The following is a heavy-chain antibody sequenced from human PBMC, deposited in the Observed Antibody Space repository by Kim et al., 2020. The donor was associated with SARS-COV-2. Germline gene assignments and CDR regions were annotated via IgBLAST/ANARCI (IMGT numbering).Heavy chain of an antibody. CDR2: GT. CDR3: ARNYGDLDV. J-gene: IGHJ4*02. D-gene: IGHD4-17*01. V-gene: IGHV1-2*02. Sequence: GTEFAPKFQGRLSVTRDTSISTTYMELSRLTSDDTAVYYCARNYGDLDVWGQGTLVTVSS.